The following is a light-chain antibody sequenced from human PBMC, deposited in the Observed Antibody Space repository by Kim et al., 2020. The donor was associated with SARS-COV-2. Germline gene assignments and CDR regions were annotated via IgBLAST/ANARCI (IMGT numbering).Light chain of an antibody. CDR1: NNNVGSQA. Sequence: LTQPPSVSKDLRQTATLTCTGNNNNVGSQAVAWLLQHEGHPPKLLSYRDDSRPSGMSERFSASKSGNTASLTITGLQPEDEAEYYCLTWDTRLSAVVFGGGTQLTVL. J-gene: IGLJ2*01. V-gene: IGLV10-54*01. CDR2: RDD. CDR3: LTWDTRLSAVV.